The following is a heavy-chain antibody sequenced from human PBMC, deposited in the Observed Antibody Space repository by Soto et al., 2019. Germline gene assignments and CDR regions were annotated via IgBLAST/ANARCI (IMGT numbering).Heavy chain of an antibody. CDR2: INHSGST. D-gene: IGHD3-16*01. CDR3: ASGWGGEEPPPVLHSGYYFDY. Sequence: QVQLQQWGAGLLKPSETLSLTCAVYGGSFSGYYWSWIRQPPGKGLEWIGEINHSGSTNYNPSLMRRVTISVDTSKNQFPLKLSSVTAADTAVYYCASGWGGEEPPPVLHSGYYFDYWGQGTLVTVSS. J-gene: IGHJ4*02. V-gene: IGHV4-34*01. CDR1: GGSFSGYY.